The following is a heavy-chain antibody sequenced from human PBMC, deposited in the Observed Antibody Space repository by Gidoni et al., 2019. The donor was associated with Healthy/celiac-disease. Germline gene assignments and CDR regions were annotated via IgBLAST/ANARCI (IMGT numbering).Heavy chain of an antibody. CDR3: ARVGKDYVGAFDI. CDR1: GFTFSSYS. J-gene: IGHJ3*02. D-gene: IGHD4-17*01. Sequence: PGGSLRLSCAASGFTFSSYSMNWVRQAPGKGLEWVSSISSSSSYIYYADSVKGRFTISRDNAKNSLYLQMNSLRAEDTAVYYCARVGKDYVGAFDIWGQGTMVTVSS. CDR2: ISSSSSYI. V-gene: IGHV3-21*01.